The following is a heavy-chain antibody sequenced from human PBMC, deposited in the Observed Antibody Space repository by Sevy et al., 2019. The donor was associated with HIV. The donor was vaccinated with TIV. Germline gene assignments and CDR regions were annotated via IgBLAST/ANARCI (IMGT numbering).Heavy chain of an antibody. V-gene: IGHV3-23*01. CDR3: AKGRIPSIGTLGPFDS. J-gene: IGHJ4*02. D-gene: IGHD6-6*01. CDR1: GFSLSNYA. Sequence: LSLTCAASGFSLSNYAMSWVRQAPGKGLEWISTKTGSAGVTYYADSVKGRFTISRDNSKNTLFLQMNSLRAEDMALYYCAKGRIPSIGTLGPFDSWGQGTLVTVSS. CDR2: KTGSAGVT.